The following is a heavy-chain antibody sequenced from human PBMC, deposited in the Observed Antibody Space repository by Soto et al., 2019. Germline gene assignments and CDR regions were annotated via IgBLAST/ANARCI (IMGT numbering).Heavy chain of an antibody. V-gene: IGHV3-23*01. Sequence: GGSLRLACAASGFTFSSYAMSWVRQAPGKGLEWVSAISGSGGSTYYADSVKGRFTISRDNSKNTLYLQMNSLRAEDTAVYYCAKDLGQDYSGSHNSFAYWGQGTLVTVSS. CDR2: ISGSGGST. D-gene: IGHD1-26*01. J-gene: IGHJ4*02. CDR3: AKDLGQDYSGSHNSFAY. CDR1: GFTFSSYA.